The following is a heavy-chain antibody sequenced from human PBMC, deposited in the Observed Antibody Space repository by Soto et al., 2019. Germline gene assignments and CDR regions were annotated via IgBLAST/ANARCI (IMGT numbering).Heavy chain of an antibody. CDR3: ARAWDTGRYLY. CDR2: ITPMFGTT. Sequence: QVQLVQSGAEVKKPGSSVKVSCKASGDTFSSYSIAWVRQAPGQGREWMGGITPMFGTTYYAQKFQGRVTITAGRSTITAYMEMSSLRSEDTAIYYCARAWDTGRYLYWGQGTLVTVSS. CDR1: GDTFSSYS. J-gene: IGHJ4*02. V-gene: IGHV1-69*06. D-gene: IGHD1-26*01.